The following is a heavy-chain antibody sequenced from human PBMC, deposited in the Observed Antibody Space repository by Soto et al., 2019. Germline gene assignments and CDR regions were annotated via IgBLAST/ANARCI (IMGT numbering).Heavy chain of an antibody. CDR2: IYPGDSDT. D-gene: IGHD5-18*01. CDR3: ARPPEGTAMVTWHGFY. J-gene: IGHJ4*02. V-gene: IGHV5-51*01. Sequence: GESLKISCKGSGYSFTSYWISWVRQLPGKGLEWMGIIYPGDSDTRYSPSFQGQVTISADKSISTAYLQWSSLKASDTAMYYCARPPEGTAMVTWHGFYWGQGTLVTVSS. CDR1: GYSFTSYW.